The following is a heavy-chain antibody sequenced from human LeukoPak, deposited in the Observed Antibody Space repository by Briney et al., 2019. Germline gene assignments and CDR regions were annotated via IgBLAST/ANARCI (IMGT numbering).Heavy chain of an antibody. V-gene: IGHV3-30-3*01. CDR2: ISYDGSNK. CDR1: GFTFSSYA. CDR3: ARDLLTWQLVHHDAYDI. D-gene: IGHD6-13*01. Sequence: PGRSLRLSCAASGFTFSSYAMHWVRQAPGKGLEWVAVISYDGSNKYYADSVKGRFTISRDNSKNTLYLQMNSLRAEDTAVYYCARDLLTWQLVHHDAYDIWGQGTMVTVSS. J-gene: IGHJ3*02.